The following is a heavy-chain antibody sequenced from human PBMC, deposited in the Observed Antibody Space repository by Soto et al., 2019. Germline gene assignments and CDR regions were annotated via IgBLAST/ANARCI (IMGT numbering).Heavy chain of an antibody. CDR3: ANDIIVIPGAKGLDY. D-gene: IGHD2-2*01. CDR1: GYTSTNYG. V-gene: IGHV1-3*01. J-gene: IGHJ4*02. CDR2: IDAGSGNT. Sequence: ASVKVSCKASGYTSTNYGMHWVRQAPGQRLEWMGWIDAGSGNTKYSQKFQGRITITRDTSASTVYMELSGLRSEDTAVYYCANDIIVIPGAKGLDYWAQGALVTVSS.